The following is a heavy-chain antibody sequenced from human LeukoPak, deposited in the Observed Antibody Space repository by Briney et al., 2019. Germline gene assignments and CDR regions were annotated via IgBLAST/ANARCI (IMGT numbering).Heavy chain of an antibody. CDR3: ARVRGYKWLAFDY. Sequence: ASVKVSCKASGYTFTGYYMHWVRQAPGQGLEWVGWINPNSGGTNYAQKFQGRVTMTRDTSNSTAYMELSRLRSDDTAVYYCARVRGYKWLAFDYWGQGTLVTVSS. CDR1: GYTFTGYY. J-gene: IGHJ4*02. D-gene: IGHD5-24*01. CDR2: INPNSGGT. V-gene: IGHV1-2*02.